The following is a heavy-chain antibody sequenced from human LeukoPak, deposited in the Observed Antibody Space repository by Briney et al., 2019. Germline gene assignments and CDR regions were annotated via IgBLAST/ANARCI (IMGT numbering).Heavy chain of an antibody. CDR1: GGSISSGGYY. Sequence: SQTLSLTCTVSGGSISSGGYYWSWIRQPPGKGLEWIGYIYHSGSTYYNPSLKSRVTISVDRSKNQFSLKLSSVTAADTAVYYCARAESPKGNYYYMDVWGKGTTVTVSS. V-gene: IGHV4-30-2*01. CDR3: ARAESPKGNYYYMDV. CDR2: IYHSGST. J-gene: IGHJ6*03. D-gene: IGHD6-13*01.